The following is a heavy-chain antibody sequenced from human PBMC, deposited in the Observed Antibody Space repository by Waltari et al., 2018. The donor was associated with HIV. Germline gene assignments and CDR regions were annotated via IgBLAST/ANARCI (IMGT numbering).Heavy chain of an antibody. V-gene: IGHV4-30-4*08. CDR2: IYYNENT. CDR1: GGSVSSSDYY. CDR3: ARSRHDYYDSSGYYRGAFDI. D-gene: IGHD3-22*01. J-gene: IGHJ3*02. Sequence: QVQLQESGPGLVKPSQTLSLTCTVSGGSVSSSDYYWNWIRQPPGKGLEWIGYIYYNENTYYNPALKSRLTISLDRSKGQFSLKLSSVTAADTAVYYCARSRHDYYDSSGYYRGAFDIWGQGTMVPVSS.